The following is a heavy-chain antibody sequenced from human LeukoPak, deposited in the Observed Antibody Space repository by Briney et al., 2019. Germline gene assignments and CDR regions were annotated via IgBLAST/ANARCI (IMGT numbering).Heavy chain of an antibody. D-gene: IGHD6-6*01. CDR2: INHSGST. CDR1: GGSFSGYY. V-gene: IGHV4-34*01. Sequence: PSETLSLTCAVYGGSFSGYYWSWIRQPPGKGLEWIGEINHSGSTNYNPSLKSRATISVDTSKNQFSLKLSSVTAADTAVYYCARGGVAARRDTRVCYFDYWGQGTLVTVSS. CDR3: ARGGVAARRDTRVCYFDY. J-gene: IGHJ4*02.